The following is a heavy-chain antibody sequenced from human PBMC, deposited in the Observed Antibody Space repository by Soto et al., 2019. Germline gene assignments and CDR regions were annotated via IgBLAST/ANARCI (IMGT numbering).Heavy chain of an antibody. CDR3: ASDYGSGSYRFDF. CDR2: IYVSGST. CDR1: GVSVSNGDYS. V-gene: IGHV4-30-2*01. Sequence: PSETLSLTCAVSGVSVSNGDYSWSWIRQPPGKGLEWIGHIYVSGSTVYNPSLKSRVTISMDRSKDQFSLKLNSVTAADTAVYYCASDYGSGSYRFDFWGQGILVTVS. J-gene: IGHJ4*02. D-gene: IGHD3-10*01.